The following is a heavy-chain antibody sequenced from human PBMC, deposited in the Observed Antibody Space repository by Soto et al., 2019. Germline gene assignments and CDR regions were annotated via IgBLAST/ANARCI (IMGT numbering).Heavy chain of an antibody. CDR2: IFYTGTT. Sequence: SETLSLTCTVSGDSIRTSKYYWAWVRQLSGKGLEWIGSIFYTGTTNYNPSLKSRVSISDDTSKNQFSLRLSTVTAADTAIYYCARLRPQRDSHFDYWGQGTLVTVSS. D-gene: IGHD6-25*01. CDR1: GDSIRTSKYY. CDR3: ARLRPQRDSHFDY. J-gene: IGHJ4*02. V-gene: IGHV4-39*01.